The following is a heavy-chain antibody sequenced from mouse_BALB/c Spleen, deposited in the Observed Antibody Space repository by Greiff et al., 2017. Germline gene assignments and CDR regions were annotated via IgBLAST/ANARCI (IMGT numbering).Heavy chain of an antibody. V-gene: IGHV5-12-2*01. J-gene: IGHJ3*01. CDR3: ARRDYYGSSYSFAY. D-gene: IGHD1-1*01. CDR2: ISNGGGST. Sequence: EVQRVESGGGLVQPGGSLKLSCAASGFTFSSYTMSWVRQTPEKRLEWVAYISNGGGSTYYPDTVKGRFTISRDNAKNTLYLQMSSLKSEDTAMYYCARRDYYGSSYSFAYWGQGTLVTVSA. CDR1: GFTFSSYT.